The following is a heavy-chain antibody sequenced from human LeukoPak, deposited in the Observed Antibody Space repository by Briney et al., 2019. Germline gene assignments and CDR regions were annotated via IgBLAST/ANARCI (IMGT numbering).Heavy chain of an antibody. Sequence: SETLSLTCTVSGGSISSYYWSWIRQPPGKGLEWIGYIYYSGSTNYNPSLKSRVTISVDTSKNQFSLKLSSVTAADTAVYYCAIGFGEWELPDYWGQGTLVTASS. V-gene: IGHV4-59*01. CDR1: GGSISSYY. D-gene: IGHD1-26*01. J-gene: IGHJ4*02. CDR2: IYYSGST. CDR3: AIGFGEWELPDY.